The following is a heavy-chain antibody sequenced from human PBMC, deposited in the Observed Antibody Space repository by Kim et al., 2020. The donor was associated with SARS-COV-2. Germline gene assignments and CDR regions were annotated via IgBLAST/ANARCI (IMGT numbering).Heavy chain of an antibody. Sequence: SETLSLTCTVSGDSVGSGGYYWNWLRQHQGRGRVWIGFISYSGNSNSNPSLRSPITMSIDKSKNSFNLNPSSVTDAAPAVYSCARGPCYCDNSGCYDV. J-gene: IGHJ3*01. CDR2: ISYSGNS. V-gene: IGHV4-31*01. CDR1: GDSVGSGGYY. CDR3: ARGPCYCDNSGCYDV. D-gene: IGHD3-22*01.